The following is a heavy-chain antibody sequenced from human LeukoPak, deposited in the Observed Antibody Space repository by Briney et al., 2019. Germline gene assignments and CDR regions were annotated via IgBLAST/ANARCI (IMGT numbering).Heavy chain of an antibody. CDR3: ARLALRRDYFDY. D-gene: IGHD3-10*01. CDR2: IYYSEST. J-gene: IGHJ4*02. Sequence: SETLSLTCTVSGGSISSYYWSWIRQPPGKGLEWVGYIYYSESTNYNPSLKSRVTISVDTSKNQFSLKLSSVTAADTAVYYCARLALRRDYFDYWGQGTLVTVSS. CDR1: GGSISSYY. V-gene: IGHV4-59*01.